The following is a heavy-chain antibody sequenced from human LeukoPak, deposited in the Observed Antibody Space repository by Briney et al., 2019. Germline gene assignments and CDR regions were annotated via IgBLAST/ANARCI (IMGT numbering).Heavy chain of an antibody. CDR3: VRGDSRED. J-gene: IGHJ4*02. V-gene: IGHV3-21*01. D-gene: IGHD3-22*01. CDR1: GFTFSNYA. CDR2: IGRTSIDK. Sequence: GGSLRLSCAAPGFTFSNYAMRWVRQAPGKGPEWVSSIGRTSIDKYYADSVRGRFTISRDNAKNSLYVQMGSLRADDTAVYYGVRGDSREDWGQGTLVTVSS.